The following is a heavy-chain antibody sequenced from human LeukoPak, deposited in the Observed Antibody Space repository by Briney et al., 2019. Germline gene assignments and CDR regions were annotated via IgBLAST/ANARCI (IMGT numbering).Heavy chain of an antibody. J-gene: IGHJ6*04. Sequence: GGPLRLSCAASGFTFSSYAMSWVRQAPGKGLEWVSAISGSGGSTYYADSVKGRFTISRDNSKNTLYLQMNSLRAEDTAVYYCAKDRPGEPITMVRGEDPYGMDVWGKGTTVTVSS. V-gene: IGHV3-23*01. CDR3: AKDRPGEPITMVRGEDPYGMDV. D-gene: IGHD3-10*01. CDR1: GFTFSSYA. CDR2: ISGSGGST.